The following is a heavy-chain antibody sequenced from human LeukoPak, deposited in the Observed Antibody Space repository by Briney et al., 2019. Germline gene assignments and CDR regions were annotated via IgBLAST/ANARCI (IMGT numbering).Heavy chain of an antibody. J-gene: IGHJ4*02. CDR2: MSYDGNNK. CDR1: GFTFGDYG. CDR3: ARSYSSGWNGYFDF. D-gene: IGHD6-19*01. Sequence: GGSLRLSCAASGFTFGDYGMHWVRQAPGKGLDWVALMSYDGNNKYYAESVKGRFTLSSGNSKNTLYLQMNSLKTEDTAVYYCARSYSSGWNGYFDFCGQGTLVTVSS. V-gene: IGHV3-30*03.